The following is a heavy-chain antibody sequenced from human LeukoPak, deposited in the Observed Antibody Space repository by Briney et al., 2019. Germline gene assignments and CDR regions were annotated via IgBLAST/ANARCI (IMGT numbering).Heavy chain of an antibody. CDR3: ASDAPGLLGY. Sequence: SETLSLTCSVSGYSISSAYYWGWIRQPPGKGLEWIGTMYHSGSTNYNPSLKSRVTISVDTSKNQFSLTLSSVTAADTAMYYCASDAPGLLGYWGQGTLVTVSS. J-gene: IGHJ4*02. CDR2: MYHSGST. V-gene: IGHV4-38-2*02. D-gene: IGHD2-15*01. CDR1: GYSISSAYY.